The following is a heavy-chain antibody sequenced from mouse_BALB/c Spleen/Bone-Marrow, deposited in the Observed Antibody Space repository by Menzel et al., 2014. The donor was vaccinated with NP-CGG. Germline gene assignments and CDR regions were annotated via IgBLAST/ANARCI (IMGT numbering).Heavy chain of an antibody. CDR3: ARDYEYWFDF. Sequence: QVQLQQSGPELVKSGASVKMSCKASGYSFTNYYMHWVRQRPGQGLEWIGWIYPGQDRTQYNEKFKGKTTLTADKSSSTAYMLLSSLTSEGSAIYFCARDYEYWFDFWGQDTTLTVSS. V-gene: IGHV1S56*01. J-gene: IGHJ2*01. D-gene: IGHD2-4*01. CDR1: GYSFTNYY. CDR2: IYPGQDRT.